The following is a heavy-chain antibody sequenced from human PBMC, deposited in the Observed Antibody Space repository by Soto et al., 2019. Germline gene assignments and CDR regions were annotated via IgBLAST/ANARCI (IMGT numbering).Heavy chain of an antibody. J-gene: IGHJ6*02. CDR1: GGSGSSGSYY. D-gene: IGHD5-18*01. CDR3: ARDPGYSYGYPYYYGMDV. V-gene: IGHV4-61*01. CDR2: IYYSGST. Sequence: PSETLSLTCTVSGGSGSSGSYYWSWIRQPPGKVLEWIGYIYYSGSTNYNPSLKSRVTISVDTSKNQFSLKLSSVTAADTAVYYCARDPGYSYGYPYYYGMDVWGQGTTVTVSS.